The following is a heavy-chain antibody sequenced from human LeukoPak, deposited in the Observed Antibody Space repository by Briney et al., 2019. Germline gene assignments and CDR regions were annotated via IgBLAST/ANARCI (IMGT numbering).Heavy chain of an antibody. CDR1: GFTFSSYS. Sequence: PGGSLGLSCAASGFTFSSYSMNWVRQAPGKGLEWVSSISSSSTYIYYRDSVKGRFTISRDNAKNSLYLQMNSLRAEDTAVYYCARDFDILTHYAFDNWGQGSLVTVSS. CDR3: ARDFDILTHYAFDN. V-gene: IGHV3-21*01. CDR2: ISSSSTYI. D-gene: IGHD3-9*01. J-gene: IGHJ4*02.